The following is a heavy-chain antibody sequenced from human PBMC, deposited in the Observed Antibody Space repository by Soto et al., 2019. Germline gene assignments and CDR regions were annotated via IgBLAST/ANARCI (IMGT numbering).Heavy chain of an antibody. J-gene: IGHJ4*02. Sequence: SVKVSCKASGGTFSSYAISCVRQAPGQGLEWMGGIIPIFGTANYAQKFQGRVTITADESTSTAYMELSSLRSEDTAVYYCARLRRGLKAVAGSFDYWGPGTLVTVSS. CDR2: IIPIFGTA. V-gene: IGHV1-69*13. CDR1: GGTFSSYA. CDR3: ARLRRGLKAVAGSFDY. D-gene: IGHD6-19*01.